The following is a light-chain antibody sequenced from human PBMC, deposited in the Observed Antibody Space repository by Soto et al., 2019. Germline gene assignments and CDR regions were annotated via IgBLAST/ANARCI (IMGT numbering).Light chain of an antibody. V-gene: IGLV2-11*01. CDR3: CSFAGSYSYV. CDR2: DVT. J-gene: IGLJ1*01. CDR1: SSDVGRYDY. Sequence: QSALTQPRSVSASPGQSVTISCTGTSSDVGRYDYVSWYQQHPGKAPKLIVYDVTERPSGVPDRFSGSKSGNTASLTISGLQAEAEADYSCCSFAGSYSYVFRPAITVTVL.